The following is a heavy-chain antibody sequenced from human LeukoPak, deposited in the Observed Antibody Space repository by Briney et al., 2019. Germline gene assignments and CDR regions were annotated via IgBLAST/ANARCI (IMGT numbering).Heavy chain of an antibody. D-gene: IGHD3-10*01. CDR1: GFTFSSYS. CDR2: ISSSSSYI. Sequence: GGSLRLSCAASGFTFSSYSMNWVRHAPGNGLEWVSSISSSSSYIYYADSVKGRFTISRDNAKNSLYLQMNSLRAEDTAVYYCARDPGFGEFYYYYYMEVWGKGTTVTVSS. CDR3: ARDPGFGEFYYYYYMEV. V-gene: IGHV3-21*01. J-gene: IGHJ6*03.